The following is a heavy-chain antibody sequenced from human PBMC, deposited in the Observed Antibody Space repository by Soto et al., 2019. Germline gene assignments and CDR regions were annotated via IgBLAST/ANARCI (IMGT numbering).Heavy chain of an antibody. CDR2: MNPNSGNT. Sequence: GASVKVSCKVSGYTLTELSMHWVRQATGQGLEWMGWMNPNSGNTGYAQKFQGRVTMTRNTSISTAYMELSSLRSEDTAVYYCARGAGYSSGWYIGDAFDIWGQGTMVTVSS. CDR3: ARGAGYSSGWYIGDAFDI. J-gene: IGHJ3*02. V-gene: IGHV1-8*01. D-gene: IGHD6-19*01. CDR1: GYTLTELS.